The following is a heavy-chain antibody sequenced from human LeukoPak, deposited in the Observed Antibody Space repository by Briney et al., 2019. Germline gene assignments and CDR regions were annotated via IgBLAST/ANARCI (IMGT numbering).Heavy chain of an antibody. D-gene: IGHD3-10*01. CDR3: ARDRRAYYGSGSYRYYYGMDV. V-gene: IGHV3-21*01. CDR1: GFTFSSYS. Sequence: GGSLRLSCAASGFTFSSYSMNWVRQAPGKGLEWVSAISSSSSYLYYADSVKGRFTISRDNAKNALYLQMNSLRAEDTAVYYCARDRRAYYGSGSYRYYYGMDVWGKGTTVTVSS. J-gene: IGHJ6*04. CDR2: ISSSSSYL.